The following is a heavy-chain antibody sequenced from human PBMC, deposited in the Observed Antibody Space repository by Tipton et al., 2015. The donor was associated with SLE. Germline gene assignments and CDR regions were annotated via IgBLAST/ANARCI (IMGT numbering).Heavy chain of an antibody. D-gene: IGHD6-6*01. CDR1: GFTFTRHA. Sequence: GSLRLSCAASGFTFTRHAMSWVRQALGKGLEWVSTISGSGSDTYYADSVKGRFTVSRDPSKNTLYLRMNSLRAEDTAVYYCAKQRAYFRSSYVDSWGQGTLVTV. CDR2: ISGSGSDT. V-gene: IGHV3-23*01. J-gene: IGHJ4*02. CDR3: AKQRAYFRSSYVDS.